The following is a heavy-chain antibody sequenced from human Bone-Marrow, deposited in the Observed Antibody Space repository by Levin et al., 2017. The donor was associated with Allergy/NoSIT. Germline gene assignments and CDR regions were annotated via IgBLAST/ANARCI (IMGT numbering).Heavy chain of an antibody. CDR2: IYYSGST. CDR1: GGSISSSSYY. V-gene: IGHV4-39*01. D-gene: IGHD6-6*01. Sequence: SQTLSLTCTVSGGSISSSSYYWGWIRQPPGKGLEWIGSIYYSGSTYYNPSLKSRVTISVDTSKNQFSLKLSSVTAADTAVYYCARHPSMYSSSSSVYFDYWGQGTLVTVSS. J-gene: IGHJ4*02. CDR3: ARHPSMYSSSSSVYFDY.